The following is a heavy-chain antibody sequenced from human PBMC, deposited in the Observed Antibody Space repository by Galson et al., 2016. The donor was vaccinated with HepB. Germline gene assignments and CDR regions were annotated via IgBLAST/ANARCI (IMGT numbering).Heavy chain of an antibody. D-gene: IGHD3-10*01. Sequence: SLRLSCAGSGFIFNSHAMSWVRQAPGKGLELVSAISDIGANTYHADFVKGRFTISSDNSKNTMYLQMNSLRVEDTAVYYCAARYGEFLMVFDYWGQGTLVTVSS. CDR3: AARYGEFLMVFDY. J-gene: IGHJ4*02. V-gene: IGHV3-23*01. CDR2: ISDIGANT. CDR1: GFIFNSHA.